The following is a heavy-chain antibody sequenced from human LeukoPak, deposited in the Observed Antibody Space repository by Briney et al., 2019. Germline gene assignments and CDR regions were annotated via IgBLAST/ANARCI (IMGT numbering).Heavy chain of an antibody. CDR3: ARAPGGIVVVPAARYYYYYGMDV. CDR1: GGTFSSYA. CDR2: IIPIFGTA. J-gene: IGHJ6*02. D-gene: IGHD2-2*01. Sequence: SVKVSCKASGGTFSSYAISWVRQAPGQGLEWMGGIIPIFGTANYAQKFQGRVTITADESTSTAYMELSSLRSEDTAVYYCARAPGGIVVVPAARYYYYYGMDVWCQGTTVTVSS. V-gene: IGHV1-69*13.